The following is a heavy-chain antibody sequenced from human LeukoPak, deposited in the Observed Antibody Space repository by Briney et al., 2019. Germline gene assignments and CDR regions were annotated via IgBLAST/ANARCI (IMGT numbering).Heavy chain of an antibody. CDR2: ISAYNGNT. CDR3: ARGVGATTLWYFDL. J-gene: IGHJ2*01. D-gene: IGHD1-26*01. CDR1: GYTFITHG. Sequence: ASVKVSCKASGYTFITHGLTWVRQAPGQGLEWMGWISAYNGNTIYAQTLQDRLTMTTDTSTSTAYMELRSLRSDDTAVYYCARGVGATTLWYFDLWGRGTLVTVSS. V-gene: IGHV1-18*01.